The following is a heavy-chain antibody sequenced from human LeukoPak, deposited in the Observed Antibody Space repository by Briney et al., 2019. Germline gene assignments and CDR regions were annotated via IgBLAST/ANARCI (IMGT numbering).Heavy chain of an antibody. CDR3: ATDGDLGTLTGYRY. CDR1: GYTFTDYY. CDR2: INPNSGGT. J-gene: IGHJ4*02. V-gene: IGHV1-2*02. D-gene: IGHD3-9*01. Sequence: GASVKVSCKASGYTFTDYYVHWVRQAPGQGLEWMGWINPNSGGTNYAQKFQGTVTMTRDTSISTAYMELSRLKSDDTAVYYCATDGDLGTLTGYRYWGQGTLVTVSS.